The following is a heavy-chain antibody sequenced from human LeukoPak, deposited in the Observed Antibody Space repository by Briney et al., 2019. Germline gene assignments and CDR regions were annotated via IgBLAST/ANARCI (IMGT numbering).Heavy chain of an antibody. D-gene: IGHD3-10*01. Sequence: PSETLSLTCTVSGGSISSSSYYWGWIRQPPGKGLEWIGSIYYSGSTYYNPSLKSRVTISVDTSKNQFSLKLSSVTAADTAVYYCARTSSGSYYREFDYWGQGTLVTVSS. V-gene: IGHV4-39*07. J-gene: IGHJ4*02. CDR1: GGSISSSSYY. CDR2: IYYSGST. CDR3: ARTSSGSYYREFDY.